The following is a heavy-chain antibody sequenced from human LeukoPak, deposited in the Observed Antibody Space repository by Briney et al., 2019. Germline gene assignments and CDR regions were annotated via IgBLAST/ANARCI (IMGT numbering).Heavy chain of an antibody. CDR1: GFTVSSNY. CDR3: ARSEYSYGLTNFDY. J-gene: IGHJ4*02. V-gene: IGHV3-53*01. Sequence: GGSLRLSCAASGFTVSSNYMSWVRQAPGKGLEWVSVIYSGGSTYYADSVKGRFTISRDNSKNTLYLQMNSLRAEGTAVYYCARSEYSYGLTNFDYWGQGTLVTVSS. CDR2: IYSGGST. D-gene: IGHD5-18*01.